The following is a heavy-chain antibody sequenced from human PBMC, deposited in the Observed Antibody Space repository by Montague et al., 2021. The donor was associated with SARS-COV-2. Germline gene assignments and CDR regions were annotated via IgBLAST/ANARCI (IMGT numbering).Heavy chain of an antibody. V-gene: IGHV6-1*01. D-gene: IGHD6-13*01. CDR2: TCYRSKRYY. J-gene: IGHJ4*02. CDR3: TRDPRYSLSWSFDY. Sequence: CAISGDSDSSNTAARNWIRQSPSRHPERLGGTCYRSKRYYDYAVSVKSRMTISPDTSKNQFSLQLSSVTPEDRAVYYCTRDPRYSLSWSFDYWGQGTLVTVSS. CDR1: GDSDSSNTAA.